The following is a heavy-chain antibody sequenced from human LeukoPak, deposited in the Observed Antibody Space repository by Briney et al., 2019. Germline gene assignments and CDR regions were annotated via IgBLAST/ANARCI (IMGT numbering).Heavy chain of an antibody. D-gene: IGHD6-6*01. V-gene: IGHV3-33*01. J-gene: IGHJ4*02. CDR3: ARGLAARPRPFDY. CDR1: GFTFSSYG. Sequence: PGGSLRLSCAASGFTFSSYGMHWVRQAPGKGLEWVAVIWYDGSNKYYADSVKGRFTISRDNSKNTLYLQMNSLRAEDTAVYYCARGLAARPRPFDYWGQGTLVTVSS. CDR2: IWYDGSNK.